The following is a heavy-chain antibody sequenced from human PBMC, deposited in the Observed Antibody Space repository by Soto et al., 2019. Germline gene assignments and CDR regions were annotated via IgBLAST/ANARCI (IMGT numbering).Heavy chain of an antibody. D-gene: IGHD6-19*01. Sequence: GGSLRLSCVASGFTFSDHYMDWVRQAPGKGLEWVARSRNKANGYTTEYAASVKGRFTISRDDSKSSLFLQMNSLKTEDTAVYYCIRGGGSGPPRDPDHWGQGTLVTVSS. V-gene: IGHV3-72*01. CDR1: GFTFSDHY. CDR3: IRGGGSGPPRDPDH. J-gene: IGHJ4*02. CDR2: SRNKANGYTT.